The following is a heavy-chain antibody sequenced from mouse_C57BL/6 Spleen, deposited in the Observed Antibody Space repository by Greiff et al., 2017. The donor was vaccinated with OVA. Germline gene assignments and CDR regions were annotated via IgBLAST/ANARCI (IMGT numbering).Heavy chain of an antibody. V-gene: IGHV10-1*01. CDR1: GFSFNTYA. Sequence: EVQLVESGGGLVQPKGSLKLSCAASGFSFNTYAMNWVRQAPGTGLEWVARIRSKSNNYATYYADSVKDRFTISRDDSESMLYLQMNNLKTEDTAMYYCVRHPPYYDYDDGFAYWGQGTLVTVSA. D-gene: IGHD2-4*01. J-gene: IGHJ3*01. CDR3: VRHPPYYDYDDGFAY. CDR2: IRSKSNNYAT.